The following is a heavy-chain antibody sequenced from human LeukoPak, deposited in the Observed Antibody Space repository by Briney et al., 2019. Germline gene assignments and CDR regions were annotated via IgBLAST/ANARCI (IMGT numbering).Heavy chain of an antibody. D-gene: IGHD3-10*01. CDR1: GFTFSSYE. J-gene: IGHJ4*02. CDR2: ISSSGRII. Sequence: GGSLRLSCAASGFTFSSYEMNWVRQAPGKGLEWVSSISSSGRIIDYADSVKGRFTISRDNAENSLYLQMNSLRVEDTAVYYCAKVAKYYYGSETYYFFEHWGQGTPVTASS. CDR3: AKVAKYYYGSETYYFFEH. V-gene: IGHV3-48*03.